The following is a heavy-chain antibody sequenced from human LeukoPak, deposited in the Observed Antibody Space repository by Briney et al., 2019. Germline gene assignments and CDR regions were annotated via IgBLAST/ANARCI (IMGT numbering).Heavy chain of an antibody. CDR2: INPSGGST. Sequence: ASVKGSCKASGYTFTSYYMHWVRQAPGQRGEWKGLINPSGGSTSYAQKFQGRVTMTRDTSTSTVYMQLSSLRSEDTAVYYCARPWYDSSGYYPVEYFQHWGQGTLVTVSS. J-gene: IGHJ1*01. D-gene: IGHD3-22*01. CDR1: GYTFTSYY. V-gene: IGHV1-46*01. CDR3: ARPWYDSSGYYPVEYFQH.